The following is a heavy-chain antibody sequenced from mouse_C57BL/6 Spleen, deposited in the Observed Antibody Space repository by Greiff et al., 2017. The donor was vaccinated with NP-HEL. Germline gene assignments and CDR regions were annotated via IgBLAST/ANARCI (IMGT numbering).Heavy chain of an antibody. CDR2: IDPSDSYT. Sequence: VQLQQSGAELVRPGTSVKLSCKASGYTFTSYWMHWVKQRPGQGLEWIGVIDPSDSYTNYSQKFKGKATLTVDTSSSTAYMQLSSLTSEDSAVYYCARSGLTGTDYWGQGTTLTVSS. CDR3: ARSGLTGTDY. V-gene: IGHV1-59*01. D-gene: IGHD4-1*01. J-gene: IGHJ2*01. CDR1: GYTFTSYW.